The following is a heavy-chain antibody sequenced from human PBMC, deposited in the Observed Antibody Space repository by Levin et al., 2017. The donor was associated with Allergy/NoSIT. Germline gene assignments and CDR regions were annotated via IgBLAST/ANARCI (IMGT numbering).Heavy chain of an antibody. D-gene: IGHD2/OR15-2a*01. CDR2: ISYDGSKT. CDR3: AKDRRNGFYASEI. V-gene: IGHV3-30*18. Sequence: GESLKISCAVSGFTFSAHGMHWVRQAPGKGLEWAAAISYDGSKTYYADSVKGRFTISRDNSENTLYLQMNILRVDDTADYYCAKDRRNGFYASEIWGQGTMVTVSP. CDR1: GFTFSAHG. J-gene: IGHJ3*02.